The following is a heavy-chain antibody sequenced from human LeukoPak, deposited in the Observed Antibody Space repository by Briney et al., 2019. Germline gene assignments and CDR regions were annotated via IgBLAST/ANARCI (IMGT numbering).Heavy chain of an antibody. J-gene: IGHJ4*02. CDR3: VRDGCSSTSCYSVNDY. D-gene: IGHD2-2*02. CDR1: GFTFSSYT. V-gene: IGHV3-21*01. CDR2: ISSSSSSI. Sequence: GGSLRLSCAASGFTFSSYTMNWVRQAPGKGLEWVSSISSSSSSIYYADSVKGRFTISRDNAKNSLYLQMNSLRAEDTAVYYCVRDGCSSTSCYSVNDYRGQGTLVTVSS.